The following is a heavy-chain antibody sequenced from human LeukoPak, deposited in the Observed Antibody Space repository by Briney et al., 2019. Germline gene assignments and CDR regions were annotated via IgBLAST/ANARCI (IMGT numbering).Heavy chain of an antibody. Sequence: PGGSLRLSCAASGFTSDDYGMSWVRQVPGKGLEWVSGIHRNGGRTSYAASVKGRFTISRDNAKNSLYLQMNSLRVEDTGIYHCTTGNPNFDYWGQGTLVTVSS. D-gene: IGHD1-14*01. J-gene: IGHJ4*02. CDR3: TTGNPNFDY. V-gene: IGHV3-20*01. CDR1: GFTSDDYG. CDR2: IHRNGGRT.